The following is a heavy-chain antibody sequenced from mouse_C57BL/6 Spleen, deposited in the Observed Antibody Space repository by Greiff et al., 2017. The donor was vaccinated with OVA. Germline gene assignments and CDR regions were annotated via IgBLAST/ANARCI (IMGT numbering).Heavy chain of an antibody. CDR3: ARPNWDDAMDY. V-gene: IGHV1-26*01. J-gene: IGHJ4*01. D-gene: IGHD4-1*01. CDR1: GYTFTDYY. CDR2: INPNNGGT. Sequence: VQLQQSGPELVKPGASVKISCKASGYTFTDYYMNWVKQSHGKSLEWIGDINPNNGGTSYNQKFKGKATLTVDKSSSTAYMELRSLTSEDSAVYYCARPNWDDAMDYWGQGTSVTVSS.